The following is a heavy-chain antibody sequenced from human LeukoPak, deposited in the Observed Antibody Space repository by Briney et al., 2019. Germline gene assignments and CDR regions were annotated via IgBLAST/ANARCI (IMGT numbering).Heavy chain of an antibody. CDR1: GGSISSYY. CDR2: IYYSGST. V-gene: IGHV4-59*01. Sequence: SETLSLTCTVSGGSISSYYWSWIRQPPGKGLEWFGYIYYSGSTNYNPSLKSRVTISVDTSKTQFSLNLTSVTAADTAVYYCARFTPQGYGWGGYNRFDPWGQGTLVTVSS. CDR3: ARFTPQGYGWGGYNRFDP. J-gene: IGHJ5*02. D-gene: IGHD3-16*01.